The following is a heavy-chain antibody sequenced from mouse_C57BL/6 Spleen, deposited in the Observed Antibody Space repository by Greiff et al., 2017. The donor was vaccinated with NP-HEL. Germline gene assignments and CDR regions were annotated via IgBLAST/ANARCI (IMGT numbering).Heavy chain of an antibody. CDR3: TIGGNSLDY. J-gene: IGHJ2*01. CDR2: IDPETGGT. V-gene: IGHV1-15*01. Sequence: QVQLKQSGAELVRPGASVTLSCKASGYTFTDYEMHWVKQTPVHGLEWIGAIDPETGGTAYNQKFKGKAILTADKSSSTAYMELRSLTSEDSAVYYCTIGGNSLDYWGQGTTLTVSS. D-gene: IGHD2-1*01. CDR1: GYTFTDYE.